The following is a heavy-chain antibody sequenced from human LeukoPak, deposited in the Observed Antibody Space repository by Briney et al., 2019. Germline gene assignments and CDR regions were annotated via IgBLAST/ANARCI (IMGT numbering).Heavy chain of an antibody. V-gene: IGHV3-11*05. D-gene: IGHD2-21*02. Sequence: PGGSLRLSCAASGFTFSDYYMSWIRQAPGKGLEWVSYISGTSTYTNYADSVKGRFTISRDNAKNSLYLQMNSLRAEDTAVYYCARDISYCGGDCAPYYFDYWGQGTLVTVSS. CDR1: GFTFSDYY. CDR2: ISGTSTYT. J-gene: IGHJ4*02. CDR3: ARDISYCGGDCAPYYFDY.